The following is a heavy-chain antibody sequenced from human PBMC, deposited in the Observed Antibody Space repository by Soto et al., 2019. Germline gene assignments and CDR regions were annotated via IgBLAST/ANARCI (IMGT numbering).Heavy chain of an antibody. V-gene: IGHV3-30-3*01. J-gene: IGHJ4*02. CDR2: ISYDGSNK. CDR3: ARDSSGWYSYFDY. CDR1: GFTFSSYA. D-gene: IGHD6-19*01. Sequence: GGSLRLSCAASGFTFSSYAMHWVRQAPGKGLEWVAVISYDGSNKYYADSVKGRFTISRDNSKNTLYLQMNSLRAEDTAVYYCARDSSGWYSYFDYWGQGTLVTVSS.